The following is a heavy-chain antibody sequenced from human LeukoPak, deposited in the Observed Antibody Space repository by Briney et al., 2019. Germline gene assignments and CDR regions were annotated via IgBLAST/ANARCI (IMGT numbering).Heavy chain of an antibody. CDR2: INPSGGST. D-gene: IGHD4-23*01. CDR3: AKDPRHYGGNSGGNY. J-gene: IGHJ4*02. CDR1: GYTFTSYY. V-gene: IGHV1-46*01. Sequence: ASVKVSCKASGYTFTSYYMHWVRQAPGQGLEWMGIINPSGGSTSYAQKFQGRVTMTRDMSTSTVYMELSSLRSEDTAVYYCAKDPRHYGGNSGGNYWGQGTLVTVSP.